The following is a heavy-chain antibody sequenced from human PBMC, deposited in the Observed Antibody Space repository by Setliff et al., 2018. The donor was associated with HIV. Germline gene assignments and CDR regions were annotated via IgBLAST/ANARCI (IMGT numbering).Heavy chain of an antibody. CDR2: ISSGRTTI. CDR3: ARDADYGGDSVDK. J-gene: IGHJ4*03. V-gene: IGHV3-48*04. CDR1: GFTFGVYS. Sequence: GSLRLSCAASGFTFGVYSFNWFRQAPGKGLEWVSYISSGRTTIYYADSVKGRFTISRDHTKKSVYLQMNSLRVEDTGVYYCARDADYGGDSVDKWGQGTLVTVSS. D-gene: IGHD2-21*02.